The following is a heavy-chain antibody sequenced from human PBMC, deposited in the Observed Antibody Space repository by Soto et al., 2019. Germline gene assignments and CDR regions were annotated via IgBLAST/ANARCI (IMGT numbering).Heavy chain of an antibody. Sequence: GGSLRLSCAASGFTFSSYWMSWVRQAPGKGLEWVANIKQDGSEKYYVDSVKGRSTISRDNAKNSLYLQMNSLRAEDTAVYYCARDRGTKKTGYCSGGSCLLNWGQGTLVTVSS. D-gene: IGHD2-15*01. V-gene: IGHV3-7*03. J-gene: IGHJ4*02. CDR2: IKQDGSEK. CDR1: GFTFSSYW. CDR3: ARDRGTKKTGYCSGGSCLLN.